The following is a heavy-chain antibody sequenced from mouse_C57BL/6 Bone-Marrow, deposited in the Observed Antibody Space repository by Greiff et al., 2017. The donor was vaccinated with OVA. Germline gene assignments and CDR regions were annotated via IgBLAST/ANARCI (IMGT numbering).Heavy chain of an antibody. CDR1: GYTFTSYG. Sequence: VQLQQSGAELARPGASVKLSCKASGYTFTSYGISWVKQRTGQGLEWIGEIYPRSGNTYSNEKFKGKATLTADKSSSTAYMELRSLTSEDSAVYFCADYYGSSPFAYWGQGTLVTVSA. J-gene: IGHJ3*01. V-gene: IGHV1-81*01. CDR2: IYPRSGNT. D-gene: IGHD1-1*01. CDR3: ADYYGSSPFAY.